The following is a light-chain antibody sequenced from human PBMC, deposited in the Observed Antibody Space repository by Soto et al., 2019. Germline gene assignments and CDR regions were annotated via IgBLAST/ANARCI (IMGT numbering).Light chain of an antibody. Sequence: QSVLAQPAAVSGSPGQSITISCTGTSGFVGSFSLVSWYQQHPGKAPKVMISEGHRRPSGVPDRFSGSTSVNSASLTISGLQAADAADYYRCLYIGATTYVSGTGTKGTVL. CDR3: CLYIGATTYV. V-gene: IGLV2-23*01. CDR2: EGH. J-gene: IGLJ1*01. CDR1: SGFVGSFSL.